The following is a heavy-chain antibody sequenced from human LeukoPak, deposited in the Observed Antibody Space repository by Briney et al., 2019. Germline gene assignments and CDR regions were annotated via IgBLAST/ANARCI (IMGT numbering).Heavy chain of an antibody. CDR1: GGSISSYY. V-gene: IGHV4-4*07. CDR2: IYTSGST. CDR3: ARETDISTGYYMGGFDY. D-gene: IGHD3-9*01. J-gene: IGHJ4*02. Sequence: SETLSLTCTVSGGSISSYYWSWIRQPAGKGLEWIGRIYTSGSTNYNPSLKSRVTMSVDTSKNQFSLKLSSVTAADTAVYYCARETDISTGYYMGGFDYWGQGTLVTVSS.